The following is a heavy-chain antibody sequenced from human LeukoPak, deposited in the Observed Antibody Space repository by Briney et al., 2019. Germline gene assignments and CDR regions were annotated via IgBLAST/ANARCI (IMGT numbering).Heavy chain of an antibody. CDR2: IGSSGGSR. Sequence: GGSLRLSCAASGFTFSSYEMDWVRRAPGKGLEWVSHIGSSGGSRYYADSVKGRFISSRDNAKNSFYLQMNSLRVEDTAIYYCAREDGDAFDIWGQGTMVSVSS. CDR1: GFTFSSYE. D-gene: IGHD5-24*01. V-gene: IGHV3-48*03. CDR3: AREDGDAFDI. J-gene: IGHJ3*02.